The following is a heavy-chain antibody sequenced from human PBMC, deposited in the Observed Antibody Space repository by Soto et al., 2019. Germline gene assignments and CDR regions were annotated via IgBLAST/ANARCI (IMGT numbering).Heavy chain of an antibody. D-gene: IGHD6-19*01. J-gene: IGHJ4*02. V-gene: IGHV1-3*01. Sequence: GASVKVSCKASGYTFTSYAMHWVRQAPGQRLEWMGWINAGNGNTKYSQKFQGRVTITRDTSASTAYMELSSLRSEDTAVYYCARVLGRGHSSGWFYYFDYWGQGTLVTVSS. CDR1: GYTFTSYA. CDR3: ARVLGRGHSSGWFYYFDY. CDR2: INAGNGNT.